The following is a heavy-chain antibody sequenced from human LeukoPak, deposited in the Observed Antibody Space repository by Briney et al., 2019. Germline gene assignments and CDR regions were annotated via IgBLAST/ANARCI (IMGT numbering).Heavy chain of an antibody. V-gene: IGHV3-9*01. CDR1: GFTFDDYA. Sequence: GGSLRLSCAASGFTFDDYAMHWVRQAPGKGLEWVSGISWNSGSIGYADSVKGRFTISRDNAKNTLYLQMNSLRAEDTALYYCATSARTYIGSSLDYWGQGNLVTVSS. CDR3: ATSARTYIGSSLDY. J-gene: IGHJ4*02. D-gene: IGHD2-15*01. CDR2: ISWNSGSI.